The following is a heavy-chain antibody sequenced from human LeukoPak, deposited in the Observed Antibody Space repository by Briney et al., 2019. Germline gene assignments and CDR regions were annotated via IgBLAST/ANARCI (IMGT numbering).Heavy chain of an antibody. CDR1: GGSFSGYY. Sequence: SETLSLTCAVYGGSFSGYYWSWIRQPPGKGLEWIGEINHSGSTNYNPSLKSRVTISVDTSKNQFSLRLSSVTAADTAVYYCARGGDSSSWSVDYWGQGTLVTVSS. CDR3: ARGGDSSSWSVDY. V-gene: IGHV4-34*01. D-gene: IGHD6-13*01. CDR2: INHSGST. J-gene: IGHJ4*02.